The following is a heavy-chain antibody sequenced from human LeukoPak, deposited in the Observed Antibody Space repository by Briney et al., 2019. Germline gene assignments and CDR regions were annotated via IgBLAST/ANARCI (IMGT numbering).Heavy chain of an antibody. CDR3: ARGPPLRYFDY. D-gene: IGHD3-3*01. CDR2: IIPIFGTA. CDR1: GGTFSSYA. J-gene: IGHJ4*02. V-gene: IGHV1-69*06. Sequence: SVKVSRKASGGTFSSYAISWVRQAPGQGLEWMGGIIPIFGTANYAQKFQGRVTITADKSTSTAYMELSSLRSEDTAVYYCARGPPLRYFDYWGQGTLVTVSS.